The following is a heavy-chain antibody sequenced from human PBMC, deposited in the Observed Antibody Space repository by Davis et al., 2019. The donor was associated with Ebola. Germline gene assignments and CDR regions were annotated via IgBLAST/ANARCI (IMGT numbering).Heavy chain of an antibody. Sequence: GSLRLSCAVYGGSFSGYYWSWIRQPPGKGLEWIGEINHSGSTNYNPSLKSRVTISVDTSKNQFSLKLSSVTAADTAVYYCARAKYSSSSGRWFDPWGQGTLVTVSS. CDR2: INHSGST. CDR1: GGSFSGYY. V-gene: IGHV4-34*01. D-gene: IGHD6-6*01. J-gene: IGHJ5*02. CDR3: ARAKYSSSSGRWFDP.